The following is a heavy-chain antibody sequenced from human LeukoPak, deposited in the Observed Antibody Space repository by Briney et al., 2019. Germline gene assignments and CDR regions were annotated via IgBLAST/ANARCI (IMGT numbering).Heavy chain of an antibody. Sequence: PSETLSLTCTVSGGSISSYYWSWIRQPPGKGLEWIGYIYYSGSTNYNPSLKSRVTISVDTSKNQFSLKLSSVTAADTAVYYCARHADSSSWYFGFDYWGHGTLVTVSS. V-gene: IGHV4-59*08. J-gene: IGHJ4*03. CDR1: GGSISSYY. CDR2: IYYSGST. CDR3: ARHADSSSWYFGFDY. D-gene: IGHD6-13*01.